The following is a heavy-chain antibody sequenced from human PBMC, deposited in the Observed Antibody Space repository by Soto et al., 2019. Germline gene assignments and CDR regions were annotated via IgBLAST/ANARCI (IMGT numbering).Heavy chain of an antibody. Sequence: DSVNVSCNASGYTFTSYFVSWVRQAPGQGLEWMGWISAYNGNTNYAQKLQGRVTMTTDTSTSTAYMELRSLRSDDTAVYYCARDEEIVVVPAAMGRDAFDIWGQGTMVTVSS. V-gene: IGHV1-18*01. CDR2: ISAYNGNT. D-gene: IGHD2-2*01. J-gene: IGHJ3*02. CDR1: GYTFTSYF. CDR3: ARDEEIVVVPAAMGRDAFDI.